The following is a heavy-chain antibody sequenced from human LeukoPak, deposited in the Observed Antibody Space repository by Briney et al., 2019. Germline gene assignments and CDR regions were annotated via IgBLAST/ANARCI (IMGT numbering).Heavy chain of an antibody. D-gene: IGHD5-18*01. CDR3: ARQSTAMGTFDY. J-gene: IGHJ4*02. CDR1: GGSISSSSYY. CDR2: IYYSGNT. V-gene: IGHV4-39*01. Sequence: SETLSLTCTVSGGSISSSSYYWGWIRQPSGKGLEWIGSIYYSGNTYYNPSLKSRVTISVDTSKNQFSLKLSSVTAADTAVYYCARQSTAMGTFDYWGQGTLVPVSS.